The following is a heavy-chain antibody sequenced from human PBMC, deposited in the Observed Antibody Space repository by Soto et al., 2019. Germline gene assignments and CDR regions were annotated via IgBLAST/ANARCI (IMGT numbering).Heavy chain of an antibody. CDR1: GFTFSSYA. CDR3: AKEVSRGYENYYYYYGMDV. D-gene: IGHD5-12*01. CDR2: IGESGTPT. Sequence: PGGSLRLSCAASGFTFSSYAMKWVRQAPGKGLEWVSLIGESGTPTYYADSVKGRFTISRDNSKNTLYLQMNSLRAEDTAVYYCAKEVSRGYENYYYYYGMDVWGQGTTVTVSS. V-gene: IGHV3-NL1*01. J-gene: IGHJ6*02.